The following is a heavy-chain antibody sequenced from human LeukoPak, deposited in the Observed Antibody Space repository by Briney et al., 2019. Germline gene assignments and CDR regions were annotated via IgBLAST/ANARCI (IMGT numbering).Heavy chain of an antibody. J-gene: IGHJ3*02. V-gene: IGHV4-30-2*01. D-gene: IGHD2-2*01. CDR2: IYHSGST. CDR1: GGSISSGGYY. CDR3: ARQSDQLHRAFDI. Sequence: PSETLSLTCTVSGGSISSGGYYWSWIRQPPGKGLEWIGYIYHSGSTYYNPSLKSRVTISVDRSKNQFSLKLSSVTAADTAVYYCARQSDQLHRAFDIWGQGTMVTVSS.